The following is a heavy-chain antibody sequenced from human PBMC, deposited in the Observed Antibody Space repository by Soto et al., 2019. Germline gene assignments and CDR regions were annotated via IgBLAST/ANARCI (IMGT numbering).Heavy chain of an antibody. CDR2: INGGNGNT. J-gene: IGHJ5*02. CDR3: AKEVLAAGQGWFDP. D-gene: IGHD6-13*01. CDR1: GNTVPNYA. V-gene: IGHV1-3*01. Sequence: ASVKVSCKASGNTVPNYAIHWVRQAPGQRLEWMGWINGGNGNTYYSEHFQGRVTFTRDTSAGTVYMQLSSLTSEDTAVYYCAKEVLAAGQGWFDPWGQGTLVTVSS.